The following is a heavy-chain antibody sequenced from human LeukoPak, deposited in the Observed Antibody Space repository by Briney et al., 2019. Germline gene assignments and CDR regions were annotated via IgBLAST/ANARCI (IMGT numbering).Heavy chain of an antibody. CDR3: AKRWCSSGWYEDYFDY. Sequence: GGSLRLSCVASGFTFSSYAMSWVRQAPGKGLEWVSAISGSGGSTYYADSVKGRFTISRDNSKNTLYLQMNSLRAEDTAVYYCAKRWCSSGWYEDYFDYWGQGTLVTVSS. V-gene: IGHV3-23*01. D-gene: IGHD6-19*01. J-gene: IGHJ4*02. CDR2: ISGSGGST. CDR1: GFTFSSYA.